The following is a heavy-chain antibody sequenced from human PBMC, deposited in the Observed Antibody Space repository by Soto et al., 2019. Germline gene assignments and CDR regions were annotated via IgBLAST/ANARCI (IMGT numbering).Heavy chain of an antibody. Sequence: SETLSLTCTVSGGSISSYYWSWIRQPPGKGLEWIGYIYYSGSTNYNPSLKSRVTISVDTSKNQFSLKLSSVTAADTAVYYCARDKILGYSGYDDAVAAFDIWGQGTMVTVSS. D-gene: IGHD5-12*01. CDR3: ARDKILGYSGYDDAVAAFDI. V-gene: IGHV4-59*01. J-gene: IGHJ3*02. CDR1: GGSISSYY. CDR2: IYYSGST.